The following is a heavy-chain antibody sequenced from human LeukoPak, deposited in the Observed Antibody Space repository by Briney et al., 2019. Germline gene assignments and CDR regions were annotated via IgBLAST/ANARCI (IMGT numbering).Heavy chain of an antibody. J-gene: IGHJ4*02. D-gene: IGHD3-3*01. CDR3: ARGDPIYDFWSGGDY. Sequence: GGSLRLSCVASGFTFSSYSMNWVRQAPGKGLEWVSYISSSSNVIYYTDSVKGRFTISRDNARNLLSLQMNSLRAEDTAVYYCARGDPIYDFWSGGDYWGQGSLVTVSS. V-gene: IGHV3-48*01. CDR2: ISSSSNVI. CDR1: GFTFSSYS.